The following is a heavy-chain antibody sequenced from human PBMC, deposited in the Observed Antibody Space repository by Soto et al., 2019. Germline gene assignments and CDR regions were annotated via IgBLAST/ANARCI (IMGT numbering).Heavy chain of an antibody. CDR3: AKSYCPNGVCWVDY. V-gene: IGHV3-30*18. CDR1: GFTFRTYG. J-gene: IGHJ4*02. Sequence: GGSLRLSCAASGFTFRTYGMHWVRQAPGKGLEWVAIVSNDGGSKDYADSVKGRFTISRDNSKNTLYLQMTSLRAEDTAIYYCAKSYCPNGVCWVDYWGQGTLVTVSS. D-gene: IGHD2-8*01. CDR2: VSNDGGSK.